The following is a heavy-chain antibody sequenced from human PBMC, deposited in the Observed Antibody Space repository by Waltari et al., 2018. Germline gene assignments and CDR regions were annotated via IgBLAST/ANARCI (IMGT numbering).Heavy chain of an antibody. V-gene: IGHV4-38-2*01. Sequence: QVQLQESGPGLGKPSETLSLTCAVSGYPISSGYYWGWIRQPPGKGLEWIGSIYHSGTTYYSPSLTSRVTISVDTSKNQFSLKVTSLTAADTAIYYCARGSFDSDSYFDVWGRGTLVTVS. D-gene: IGHD1-26*01. CDR1: GYPISSGYY. J-gene: IGHJ2*01. CDR3: ARGSFDSDSYFDV. CDR2: IYHSGTT.